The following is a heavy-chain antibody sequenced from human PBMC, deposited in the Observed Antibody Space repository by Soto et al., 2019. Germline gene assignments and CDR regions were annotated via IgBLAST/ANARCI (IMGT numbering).Heavy chain of an antibody. V-gene: IGHV1-18*04. Sequence: QVQLVQSGPELKKPGASVKVSCKASGYTFTNHGISWVRQAPGQGLDWVGWVSGYNDKTKSAQKFKGRVTMTTDTSTSTAYMELRSLRSDDTAVYYCARDFYPVAYFFDYWGQGTLVTVSS. D-gene: IGHD2-21*01. CDR3: ARDFYPVAYFFDY. J-gene: IGHJ4*02. CDR1: GYTFTNHG. CDR2: VSGYNDKT.